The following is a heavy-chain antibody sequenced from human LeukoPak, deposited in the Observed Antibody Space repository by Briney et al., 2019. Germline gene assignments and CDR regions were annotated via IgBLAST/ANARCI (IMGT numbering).Heavy chain of an antibody. V-gene: IGHV4-39*07. CDR2: IYYSGST. CDR3: ARDTSQKQKTTVVTPVRWFDP. CDR1: GGSISSSSYY. Sequence: TSETLSLTCTVSGGSISSSSYYWGWIRQPPGKGLEWIGSIYYSGSTYYNPSLKSRVTISVDTSKNQFSLKLSSVTAADTAVYYCARDTSQKQKTTVVTPVRWFDPWGQGTLVTVSS. D-gene: IGHD4-23*01. J-gene: IGHJ5*02.